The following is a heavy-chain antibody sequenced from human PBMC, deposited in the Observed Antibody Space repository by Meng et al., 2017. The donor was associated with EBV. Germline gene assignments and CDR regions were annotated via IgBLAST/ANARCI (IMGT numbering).Heavy chain of an antibody. D-gene: IGHD1-26*01. Sequence: VHLVQSWGDLVKPGGPLRLSCAASGFIFSDSYMSWIRQTPGKGLDWISYISNSGTTIKYADSVKGRFTISRDNAKNSLYLQMNSLRADDTAVYYCARGSGRWTFDYWGQGTLVTVSS. CDR2: ISNSGTTI. V-gene: IGHV3-11*01. CDR3: ARGSGRWTFDY. J-gene: IGHJ4*02. CDR1: GFIFSDSY.